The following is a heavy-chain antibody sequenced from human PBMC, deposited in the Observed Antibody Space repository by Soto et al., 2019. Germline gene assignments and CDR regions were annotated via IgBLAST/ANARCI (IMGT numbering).Heavy chain of an antibody. J-gene: IGHJ4*02. CDR2: IGGSGANK. CDR1: GFTFNRYA. Sequence: EVQLSESGGGLAQPGGSLRLSCAASGFTFNRYAMSWVRQAPGKGLEWVSGIGGSGANKYYADFVKGRFTISRDNSKNTLYLQMDSLRAEDTARYYCARTITGYFWAGAYWGQGTRVNVSS. V-gene: IGHV3-23*01. CDR3: ARTITGYFWAGAY. D-gene: IGHD1-1*01.